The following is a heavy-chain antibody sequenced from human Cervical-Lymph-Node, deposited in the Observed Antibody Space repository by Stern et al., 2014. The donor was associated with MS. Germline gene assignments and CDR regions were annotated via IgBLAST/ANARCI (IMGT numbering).Heavy chain of an antibody. CDR1: GATLTSYA. D-gene: IGHD1-7*01. V-gene: IGHV1-69*01. Sequence: QVQLVQSGAEVKKSGSSVKVSCEASGATLTSYAINWVRQAPGQGLEWMGGIIPIFGTTNYAQKFQGRVTITADESTSTAYLELSSLRSEDTAVYYCARSGGPGSHYNWNYFSGMEVWGQGTTVTVSS. CDR2: IIPIFGTT. J-gene: IGHJ6*02. CDR3: ARSGGPGSHYNWNYFSGMEV.